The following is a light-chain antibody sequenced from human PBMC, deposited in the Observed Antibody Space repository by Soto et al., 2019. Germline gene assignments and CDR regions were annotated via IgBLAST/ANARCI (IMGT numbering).Light chain of an antibody. V-gene: IGLV2-11*01. Sequence: QSALTQPRSVSGSPGQSVTISCTGTNSYIGNYNYVSWYQQHPGKAPKVMIYDVSKRPSGVPDRFPGSKSGNTASLTISGLQDEDEADYYCCSYPGSHTWVFGGGTKLTVL. CDR1: NSYIGNYNY. J-gene: IGLJ3*02. CDR2: DVS. CDR3: CSYPGSHTWV.